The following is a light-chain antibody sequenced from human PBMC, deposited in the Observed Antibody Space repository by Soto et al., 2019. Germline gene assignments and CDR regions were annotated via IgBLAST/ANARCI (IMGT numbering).Light chain of an antibody. Sequence: EAVLTQSPAILSLSPGDRATLSCRASQSISRYLAWYQQKPGQAPRLLISDASNRATGIPARFSGSGSGTDFALTISSREPEDDAFEFCQRHSNGPPSITFGQGTRLEI. CDR1: QSISRY. CDR3: QRHSNGPPSIT. CDR2: DAS. V-gene: IGKV3-11*01. J-gene: IGKJ5*01.